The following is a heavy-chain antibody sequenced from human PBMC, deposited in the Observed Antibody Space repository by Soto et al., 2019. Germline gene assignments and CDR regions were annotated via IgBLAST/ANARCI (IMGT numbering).Heavy chain of an antibody. D-gene: IGHD5-12*01. V-gene: IGHV1-8*01. J-gene: IGHJ4*02. CDR1: GYTFTSYD. CDR3: AKAYERFLPEFDY. Sequence: ASVKVSCTASGYTFTSYDINWVRQATGQGLEWMGWMNPNSGNTGYAQKFQGRVTMTRNTSISTAYMELSSLRSEDTAVYYCAKAYERFLPEFDYWGQGTLVTVSS. CDR2: MNPNSGNT.